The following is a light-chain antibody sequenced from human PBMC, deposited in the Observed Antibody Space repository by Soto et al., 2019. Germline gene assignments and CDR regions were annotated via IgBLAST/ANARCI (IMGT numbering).Light chain of an antibody. V-gene: IGKV1-5*03. Sequence: DIQMTQSPSTLSASVGDRVTITCRASQSISSWLAWYQQKPGKAPKLLIYKASSLESGVPSRFSGSGSGTEFTLTISSLQHDDFETYYCQQDNSFPLTLGGGTKVDIK. J-gene: IGKJ4*01. CDR2: KAS. CDR1: QSISSW. CDR3: QQDNSFPLT.